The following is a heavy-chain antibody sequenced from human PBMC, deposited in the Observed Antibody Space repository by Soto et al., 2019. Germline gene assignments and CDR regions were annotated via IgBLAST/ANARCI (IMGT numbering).Heavy chain of an antibody. D-gene: IGHD2-15*01. J-gene: IGHJ5*02. V-gene: IGHV1-18*01. CDR2: ISAYNGNT. CDR3: ARGSMVCSGGSCKGLWFDP. Sequence: ASVKVSCKASGYTFTSYGISWVRQAPGQGLEWMGWISAYNGNTNYAQKLQGRVTMTTDTSTSTAYMELRSLRSDDTAVYYCARGSMVCSGGSCKGLWFDPWGQGTLVTV. CDR1: GYTFTSYG.